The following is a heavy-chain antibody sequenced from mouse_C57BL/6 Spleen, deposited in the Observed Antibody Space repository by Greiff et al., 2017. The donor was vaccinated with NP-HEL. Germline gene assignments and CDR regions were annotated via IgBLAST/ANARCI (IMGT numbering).Heavy chain of an antibody. CDR1: GFTFSSYA. D-gene: IGHD4-1*01. CDR3: AREERDWGYYFDY. V-gene: IGHV5-4*01. Sequence: EVQGVESGGGLVKPGGSLKLSCAASGFTFSSYAMSWVRQTPEKRLEWVATISDGGSYTYYPDNVKGRFTISRDNAKNNLYLQMSHLKSEDTAMYYWAREERDWGYYFDYWGQGTTLTVSS. CDR2: ISDGGSYT. J-gene: IGHJ2*01.